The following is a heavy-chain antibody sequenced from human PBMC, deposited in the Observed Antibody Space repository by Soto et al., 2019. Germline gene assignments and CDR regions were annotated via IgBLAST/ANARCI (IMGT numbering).Heavy chain of an antibody. J-gene: IGHJ2*01. D-gene: IGHD3-10*01. CDR3: AKEASVPSLGEFWYFDL. CDR2: VSADGQTT. CDR1: GFSFSNYG. V-gene: IGHV3-23*01. Sequence: EVHLLESGGGLVQPGGSLRLSCAASGFSFSNYGMTWVRQAPGKGLEWVSSVSADGQTTYYAESVRGGFTISRDSSKGTIDLQMVSLRADDTAVYYCAKEASVPSLGEFWYFDLWGRGTHVTVSS.